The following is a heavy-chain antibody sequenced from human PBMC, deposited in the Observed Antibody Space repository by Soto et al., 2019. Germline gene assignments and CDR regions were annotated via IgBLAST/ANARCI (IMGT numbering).Heavy chain of an antibody. J-gene: IGHJ4*02. CDR1: GFSLSTSGMC. CDR2: IDWDDDK. CDR3: ARTAYYDILTGYPDDFDY. D-gene: IGHD3-9*01. Sequence: SGPTLVNPTQTLTPTCTFSGFSLSTSGMCVSWIRQPPGKALEWLARIDWDDDKYYSTSLKTRLTISKDTSKNQVVLTMTNMDPVDTATYYCARTAYYDILTGYPDDFDYWGQGTLVTVSS. V-gene: IGHV2-70*11.